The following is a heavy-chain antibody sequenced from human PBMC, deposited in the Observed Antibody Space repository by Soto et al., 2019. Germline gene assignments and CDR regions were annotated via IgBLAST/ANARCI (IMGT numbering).Heavy chain of an antibody. CDR1: GFTFSSYG. CDR2: ISYEGSNK. D-gene: IGHD6-19*01. V-gene: IGHV3-30*18. J-gene: IGHJ6*02. CDR3: AKDRGQWLVSYYYGMDV. Sequence: QVQLVESGGGVVQPGRSLRLSCAASGFTFSSYGMHWVRQAPGKGLEWVAVISYEGSNKYYADSVKGRFTISRDNSKNXLYLQMNSLRAEDTAVYYCAKDRGQWLVSYYYGMDVWGQGTTVTVSS.